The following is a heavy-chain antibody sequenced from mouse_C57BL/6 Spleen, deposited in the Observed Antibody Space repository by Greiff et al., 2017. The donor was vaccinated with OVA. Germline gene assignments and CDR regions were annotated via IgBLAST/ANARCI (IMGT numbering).Heavy chain of an antibody. CDR2: IDPETGGT. D-gene: IGHD1-1*02. V-gene: IGHV1-15*01. CDR1: GYTFTDYE. J-gene: IGHJ3*01. CDR3: TERGGAY. Sequence: VKLMESGAELVRPGASVTLSCKASGYTFTDYEMHWVKQTPVHGLEWIGAIDPETGGTAYNQKFKGKAILTADKSSSTAYMELRSLTSEDSAVYYCTERGGAYGGQGTLVTVSA.